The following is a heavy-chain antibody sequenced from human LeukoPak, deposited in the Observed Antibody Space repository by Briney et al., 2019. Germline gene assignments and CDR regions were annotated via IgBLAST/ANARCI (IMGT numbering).Heavy chain of an antibody. Sequence: GGSLRLSCAASGFTFSSYGMHWVRQAPGKGLEWVAVIWYDGSNKYYADSVKGRFTISRDNSKNTLYLQMNSLRAEDTAVYYCARDRAMSGFDYWGQGTLVTVSS. D-gene: IGHD3-10*01. V-gene: IGHV3-33*01. CDR3: ARDRAMSGFDY. CDR1: GFTFSSYG. CDR2: IWYDGSNK. J-gene: IGHJ4*02.